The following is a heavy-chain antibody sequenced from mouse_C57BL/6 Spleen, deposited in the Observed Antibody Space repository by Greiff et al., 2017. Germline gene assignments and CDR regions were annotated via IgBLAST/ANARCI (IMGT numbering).Heavy chain of an antibody. J-gene: IGHJ2*01. V-gene: IGHV1-54*01. CDR3: ARGDYGLFDY. CDR2: INPGSGGT. Sequence: VQLQESGAELVRPGTSVKVSCKASGYAFTNYLIEWVKQRPGQGLAWIGVINPGSGGTNYNEKFKGKATLTADKSSSTAYMQLSSLTSEDSAVYFCARGDYGLFDYWGQGTTLTVSS. D-gene: IGHD1-1*01. CDR1: GYAFTNYL.